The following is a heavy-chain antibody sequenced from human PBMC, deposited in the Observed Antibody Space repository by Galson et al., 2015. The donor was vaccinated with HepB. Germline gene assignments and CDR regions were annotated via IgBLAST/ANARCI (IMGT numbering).Heavy chain of an antibody. CDR3: ARGNGNSGYYFFDY. Sequence: SLRLSCAASGFTCSDYYMSWVRQAPGKGLEWVSSITSGGSYKYYADSVRGRFTISRDNAKNSLYLQMDSLRTEDTAVYYCARGNGNSGYYFFDYWGQGTLVTVSS. D-gene: IGHD5-12*01. J-gene: IGHJ4*02. V-gene: IGHV3-11*06. CDR2: ITSGGSYK. CDR1: GFTCSDYY.